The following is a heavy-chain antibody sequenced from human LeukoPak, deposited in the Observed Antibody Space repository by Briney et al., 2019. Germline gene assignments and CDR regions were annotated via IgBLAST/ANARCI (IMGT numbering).Heavy chain of an antibody. CDR3: AREVDYYYYGMDV. D-gene: IGHD2-2*01. J-gene: IGHJ6*02. V-gene: IGHV4-31*03. Sequence: SETLSLTCTVSGGSISSGGYYWSWIRQHPGKCLEWIGYIYYSGSTYYNPSLKSRVTISVDTSKNQFSLKLSSVTAADTAVYYCAREVDYYYYGMDVWGQGTTVTVSS. CDR1: GGSISSGGYY. CDR2: IYYSGST.